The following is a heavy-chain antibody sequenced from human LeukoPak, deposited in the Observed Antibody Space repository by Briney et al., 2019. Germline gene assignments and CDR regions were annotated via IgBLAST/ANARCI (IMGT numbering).Heavy chain of an antibody. CDR1: GFTVSSNH. D-gene: IGHD3-22*01. CDR3: ARDKEYYYDSSGYYYYYYMDV. Sequence: GGSLRLSCAASGFTVSSNHMSWVRQAPGKGLEWVSVIYSGGSTYYADSVKGRFTISRDTSKNTLYLQMNSLRAEDTAVYYCARDKEYYYDSSGYYYYYYMDVWGKGTTVTVSS. J-gene: IGHJ6*03. CDR2: IYSGGST. V-gene: IGHV3-53*01.